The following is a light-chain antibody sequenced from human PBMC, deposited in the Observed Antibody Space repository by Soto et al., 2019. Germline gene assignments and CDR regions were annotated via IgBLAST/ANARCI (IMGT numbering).Light chain of an antibody. V-gene: IGLV1-40*01. Sequence: QAVVTQPPSVSGAPGQRVTLSCTGNSSNLGAGYDVHWYQQLPGAAPKLVIFGNRNRPSGVPERFSGSKSGTSASLAITGLQAEDEADYHCSSYAGSNYLAIFGGGTKLTVL. CDR1: SSNLGAGYD. J-gene: IGLJ2*01. CDR3: SSYAGSNYLAI. CDR2: GNR.